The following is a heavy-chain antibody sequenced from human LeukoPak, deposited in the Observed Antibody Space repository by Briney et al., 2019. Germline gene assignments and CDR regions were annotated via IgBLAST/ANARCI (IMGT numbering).Heavy chain of an antibody. V-gene: IGHV3-33*01. CDR3: ARDGGRAVEYYFDY. Sequence: GGSLRLSCAATGFTFSSYGMHWVRQAPGKGLEWVAVIWYDGSNKYYADSVKGRFTISRDNSKNTLYLQMNSLRAEDTAVYYCARDGGRAVEYYFDYWGQGTLVTVSS. CDR2: IWYDGSNK. D-gene: IGHD3-16*01. CDR1: GFTFSSYG. J-gene: IGHJ4*02.